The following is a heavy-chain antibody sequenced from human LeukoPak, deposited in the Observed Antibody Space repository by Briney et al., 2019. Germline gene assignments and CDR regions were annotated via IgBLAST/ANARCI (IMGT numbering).Heavy chain of an antibody. J-gene: IGHJ4*02. CDR2: IYYSGST. Sequence: PSETLSLTCTVSGGSISSYYRSWIRQPPGKGLEWIGYIYYSGSTNYNPSLKSRVTISVDTSKNQFSLKLSSVTAADTAVYYCAGLITGTTYYWGQGTLVTVSS. D-gene: IGHD1-7*01. V-gene: IGHV4-59*01. CDR3: AGLITGTTYY. CDR1: GGSISSYY.